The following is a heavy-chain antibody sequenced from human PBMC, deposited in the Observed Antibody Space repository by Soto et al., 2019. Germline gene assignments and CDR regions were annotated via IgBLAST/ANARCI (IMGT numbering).Heavy chain of an antibody. CDR2: IYWDDDK. CDR3: AHKPYSSRWAVDS. D-gene: IGHD6-13*01. Sequence: QITLKESGPTLVKPTQTLTLTCTFSGFSLSTNGVGVGWIRQPPGKALEWLALIYWDDDKRYSPSLKTRLTTTKDTPQTKGVLTLTNTDPVDPATYYCAHKPYSSRWAVDSWGQGPLVTVSS. J-gene: IGHJ4*02. CDR1: GFSLSTNGVG. V-gene: IGHV2-5*02.